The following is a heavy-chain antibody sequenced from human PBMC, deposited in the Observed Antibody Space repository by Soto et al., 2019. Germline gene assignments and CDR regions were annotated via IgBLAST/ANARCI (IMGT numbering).Heavy chain of an antibody. CDR1: GYTFTSYG. V-gene: IGHV1-18*01. D-gene: IGHD3-10*01. Sequence: ASVKVSCKASGYTFTSYGISWVRQAPGQGLEWMGWISAYNGNTNYAQKLQGRVTMTTDTSTSTAYMELRSLRSDDTAVYYCARDRGGVWFGELSFDYWGQGTLVTVSS. CDR2: ISAYNGNT. J-gene: IGHJ4*02. CDR3: ARDRGGVWFGELSFDY.